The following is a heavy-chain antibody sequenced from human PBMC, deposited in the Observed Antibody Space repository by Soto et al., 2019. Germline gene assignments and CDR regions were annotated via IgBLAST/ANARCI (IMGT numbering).Heavy chain of an antibody. CDR3: AKGASSTVFAFNHY. Sequence: EVQLVESGGGLVQPGRSLRLSCAASGFTFDDYAMHWVRQGPGKGLEWVASISWNSGNLGYADSVKGRSTISRDNAKNSLYLQMNSLRGEDTALYYCAKGASSTVFAFNHYWGQGSLVTVSS. J-gene: IGHJ4*02. CDR2: ISWNSGNL. D-gene: IGHD4-17*01. CDR1: GFTFDDYA. V-gene: IGHV3-9*01.